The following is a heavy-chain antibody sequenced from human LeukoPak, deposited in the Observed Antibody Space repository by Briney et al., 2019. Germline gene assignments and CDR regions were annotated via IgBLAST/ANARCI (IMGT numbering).Heavy chain of an antibody. CDR3: ATGYSSGWFGNY. CDR1: GFTVSSNY. D-gene: IGHD6-19*01. Sequence: GGSLRLSCAASGFTVSSNYMNWVRQAPGKGLEWVSIIYNSGGTYYADSVKGRFTISRDNSKNTLYLQMNSLRAEDTAVYYCATGYSSGWFGNYWGQGTLVTVSS. CDR2: IYNSGGT. J-gene: IGHJ4*02. V-gene: IGHV3-66*01.